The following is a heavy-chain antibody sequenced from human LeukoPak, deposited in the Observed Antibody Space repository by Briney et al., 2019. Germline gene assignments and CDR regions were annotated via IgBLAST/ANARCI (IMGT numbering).Heavy chain of an antibody. J-gene: IGHJ4*02. CDR3: ARGLGGYGFGY. CDR2: ISSSSTI. V-gene: IGHV3-48*02. D-gene: IGHD5-18*01. CDR1: GFTFSSYS. Sequence: GGSLRLSCAASGFTFSSYSMNWVRQAPGKGLEWVSYISSSSTIYYADSVKGRFTISRDKAKNSLYLQMNSLRDEDTAVYYCARGLGGYGFGYWGQGTLVTVSS.